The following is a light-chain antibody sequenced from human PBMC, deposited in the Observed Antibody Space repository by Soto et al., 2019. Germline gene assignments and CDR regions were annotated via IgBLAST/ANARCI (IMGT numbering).Light chain of an antibody. J-gene: IGKJ1*01. V-gene: IGKV1-33*01. CDR1: QDISNY. CDR3: QQYNNFWT. Sequence: DIQMTQSPSSLSASVGDRVTITCQASQDISNYLNWYQQKPGKAPKLLIYDASNLETGVPSRFSGSGSGTEFTLTISSLQPDDFGTYYCQQYNNFWTFGQGTKVDIK. CDR2: DAS.